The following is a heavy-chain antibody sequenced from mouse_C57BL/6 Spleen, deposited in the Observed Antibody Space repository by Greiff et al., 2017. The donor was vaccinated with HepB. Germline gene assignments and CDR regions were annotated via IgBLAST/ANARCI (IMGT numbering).Heavy chain of an antibody. CDR1: GYTFTEYT. J-gene: IGHJ2*01. D-gene: IGHD4-1*01. Sequence: VQLQQSGAELVKPGASVKLSCKASGYTFTEYTIHWVKQRSGQGLEWIGWFYPGSGSIKYNEKFKDKATLTADKSSSTVYMELSRVTSEDSAVFFGARHEEGANWYEGYDFDYWGQGTTLTVSS. CDR3: ARHEEGANWYEGYDFDY. CDR2: FYPGSGSI. V-gene: IGHV1-62-2*01.